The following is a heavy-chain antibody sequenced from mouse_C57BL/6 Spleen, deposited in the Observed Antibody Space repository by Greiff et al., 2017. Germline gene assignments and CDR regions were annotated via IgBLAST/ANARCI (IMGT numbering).Heavy chain of an antibody. Sequence: EVKLQESGPELVKPGASVKIPCKASGYTFTDYNMDWVKQSHGKSLEWIGDINPNNGGTIYNQKFKGKATLTVDKSSSTAYMELRSLTSEDTAVYYCARGGWLPTWFAYWGQGTLVTVAA. D-gene: IGHD2-3*01. V-gene: IGHV1-18*01. J-gene: IGHJ3*01. CDR1: GYTFTDYN. CDR3: ARGGWLPTWFAY. CDR2: INPNNGGT.